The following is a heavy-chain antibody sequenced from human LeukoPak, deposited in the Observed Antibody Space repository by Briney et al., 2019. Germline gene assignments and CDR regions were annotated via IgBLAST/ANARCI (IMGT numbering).Heavy chain of an antibody. CDR2: INPNSGGT. V-gene: IGHV1-2*02. CDR3: ARGTGDAFDI. Sequence: ASVKVSCKASGYMFTKYALNWVRQAPGQGLEWMGWINPNSGGTNYAQKFQGRVTMTRDTSISTAYMELSRLRSDDTAVYYCARGTGDAFDIWGQGTMVTVSS. CDR1: GYMFTKYA. J-gene: IGHJ3*02.